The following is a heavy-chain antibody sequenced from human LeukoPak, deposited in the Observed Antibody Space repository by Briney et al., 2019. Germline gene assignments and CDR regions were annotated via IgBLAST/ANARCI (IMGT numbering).Heavy chain of an antibody. D-gene: IGHD6-6*01. J-gene: IGHJ3*02. V-gene: IGHV1-2*02. Sequence: ASVKVSCKASGYTFTGYYMHWVRQAPGQGLEWMGWINPNSGGTNYAQKFQGRVTMTRDTSISTAYMELSRLRSDGTAVYYCARDLDPTAARHNDDAFDIWGQGTMVTVSS. CDR2: INPNSGGT. CDR1: GYTFTGYY. CDR3: ARDLDPTAARHNDDAFDI.